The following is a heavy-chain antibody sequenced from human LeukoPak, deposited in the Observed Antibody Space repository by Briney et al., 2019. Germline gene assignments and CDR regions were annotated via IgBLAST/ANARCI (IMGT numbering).Heavy chain of an antibody. CDR1: GGSISSGGYY. V-gene: IGHV4-31*03. CDR3: ASFGLGYTSNYYFDS. Sequence: SETLSLTCTVSGGSISSGGYYWSWIRQHPGKGLEWIGYIYYSGSTYYNPSLKSRVTISVDTSKNQFSLKLSSVTAADTAVYYCASFGLGYTSNYYFDSWGQGGLVTVSS. D-gene: IGHD2-2*02. J-gene: IGHJ4*02. CDR2: IYYSGST.